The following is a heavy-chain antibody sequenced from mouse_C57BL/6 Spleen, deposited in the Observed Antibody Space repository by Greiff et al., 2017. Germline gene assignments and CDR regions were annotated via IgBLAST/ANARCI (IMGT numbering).Heavy chain of an antibody. CDR3: ARPYGSSYVGYFDV. CDR1: GYSITSGYY. D-gene: IGHD1-1*01. J-gene: IGHJ1*03. V-gene: IGHV3-6*01. CDR2: ISYDGRN. Sequence: EVKLMESGPGLVKPSPSLSLPCSVPGYSITSGYYWNWIRQFPGNKLEWMGYISYDGRNHYTPSLKNRISIPRDTSKNQFYLKLNSVTTEDTATYDGARPYGSSYVGYFDVWGTGTTVTVSS.